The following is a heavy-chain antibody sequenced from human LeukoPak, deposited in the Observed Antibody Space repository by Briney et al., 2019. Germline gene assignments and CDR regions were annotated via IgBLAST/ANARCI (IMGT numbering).Heavy chain of an antibody. D-gene: IGHD6-13*01. CDR3: AREGYSSSSGSRWFDP. Sequence: ASVKVSCKASGYTFTSYGITWVRQAPGQGLEWMGWISSFNGDTNYAQKLQGRVTMTTDTSTSTAYMELRSLRSDDTAVYYCAREGYSSSSGSRWFDPWGQGTLVTASS. CDR2: ISSFNGDT. J-gene: IGHJ5*02. V-gene: IGHV1-18*01. CDR1: GYTFTSYG.